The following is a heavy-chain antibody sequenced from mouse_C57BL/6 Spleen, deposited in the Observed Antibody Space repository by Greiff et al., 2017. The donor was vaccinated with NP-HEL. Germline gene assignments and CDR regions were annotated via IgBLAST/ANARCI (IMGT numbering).Heavy chain of an antibody. V-gene: IGHV1-15*01. CDR3: TRWVGRRYFDV. CDR2: IDPETGGT. Sequence: QVQLQQSGAELVRPGASVTLSCKASGYTFTDYEMHWVKQTPVHGLEWIGAIDPETGGTAYNQKFKGKAILTADKSSSTAYMELRSLTSEDSAVYYCTRWVGRRYFDVWGTGTTVTVSS. CDR1: GYTFTDYE. J-gene: IGHJ1*03. D-gene: IGHD4-1*01.